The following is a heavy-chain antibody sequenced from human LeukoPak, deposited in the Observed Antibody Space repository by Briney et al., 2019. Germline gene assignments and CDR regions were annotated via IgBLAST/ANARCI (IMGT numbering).Heavy chain of an antibody. CDR3: ARAGPYCSSTSCRTGPYYYGMDV. V-gene: IGHV4-31*03. D-gene: IGHD2-2*01. J-gene: IGHJ6*02. CDR1: GGSISSGGYY. Sequence: PSETLSLTCTVSGGSISSGGYYWSWIRQHPGKGLEWIGYIYYSGGTYYNPSLKSRVTISVDTSKNQFSLKLSSVTAADTAVYYCARAGPYCSSTSCRTGPYYYGMDVWGQGTTVTVSS. CDR2: IYYSGGT.